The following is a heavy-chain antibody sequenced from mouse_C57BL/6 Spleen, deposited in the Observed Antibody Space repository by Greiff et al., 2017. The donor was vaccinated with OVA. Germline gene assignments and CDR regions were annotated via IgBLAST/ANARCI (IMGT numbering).Heavy chain of an antibody. V-gene: IGHV1-80*01. Sequence: VKLMESGAELVKPGASVKISCKASGYAFSSYWMNWVKQRPGKGLEWIGQIYPGDGDTNYNGKFKGKATLTADKSSSTAYMQLSSLTSEDSAVYFCARRPYGNYRYFDVWGTGTTVTVSS. CDR2: IYPGDGDT. CDR1: GYAFSSYW. CDR3: ARRPYGNYRYFDV. J-gene: IGHJ1*03. D-gene: IGHD2-1*01.